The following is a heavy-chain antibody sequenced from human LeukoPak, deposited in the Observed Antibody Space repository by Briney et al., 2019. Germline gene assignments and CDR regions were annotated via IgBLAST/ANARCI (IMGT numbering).Heavy chain of an antibody. CDR3: ARDRRGVTDY. CDR1: GYTITDYY. J-gene: IGHJ4*02. D-gene: IGHD3-10*01. V-gene: IGHV1-2*02. CDR2: MNVKTGAT. Sequence: ASVKVSCKASGYTITDYYIHWVRQAPGHGLEWLGWMNVKTGATSSAQKFPGRFTMTRDTSIGTASMELRSLRSDDTAVYYCARDRRGVTDYWGQGTLVTVSS.